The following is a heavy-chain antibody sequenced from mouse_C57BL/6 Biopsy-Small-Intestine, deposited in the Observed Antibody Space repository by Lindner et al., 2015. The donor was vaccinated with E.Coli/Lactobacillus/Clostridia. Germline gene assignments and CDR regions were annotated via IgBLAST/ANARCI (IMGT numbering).Heavy chain of an antibody. CDR2: INPNSGGT. D-gene: IGHD4-1*01. J-gene: IGHJ4*01. Sequence: SVKVSCKASGYTFTGYYMHWVRQAPGQGPEWMGWINPNSGGTNYAQKFQGRVTMTRATSINTAYMELSRLTTDDTAVYYCARDYSSLSVVDANWFDPWGQGTLVTVSS. CDR3: ARDYSSLSVVDANWFDP. V-gene: IGHV1-53*01. CDR1: GYTFTGYY.